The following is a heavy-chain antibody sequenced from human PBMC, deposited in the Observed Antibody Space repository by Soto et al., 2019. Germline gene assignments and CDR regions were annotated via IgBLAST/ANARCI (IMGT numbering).Heavy chain of an antibody. D-gene: IGHD2-8*01. CDR1: GFTFSSHE. J-gene: IGHJ4*02. CDR3: ARGGVY. Sequence: PGGSLRLSCAASGFTFSSHEMNWIRQAPGKGLEWVPYISSSGTTMYYADSVKGRFTISRDNAKNSLFLQMNSLRAEDTALYYCARGGVYWGQGTLVTVSS. CDR2: ISSSGTTM. V-gene: IGHV3-48*03.